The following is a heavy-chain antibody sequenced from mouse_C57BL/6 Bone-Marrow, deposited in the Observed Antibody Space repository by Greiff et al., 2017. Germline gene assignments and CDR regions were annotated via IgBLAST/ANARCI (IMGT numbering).Heavy chain of an antibody. D-gene: IGHD1-1*01. CDR2: ISSGGSYT. CDR1: GFTFSSYG. J-gene: IGHJ4*01. CDR3: ARTTVVASMDY. V-gene: IGHV5-6*01. Sequence: EVKVVESGGDLVKPGGSLKLSCAASGFTFSSYGMSWVRQTPDKRLEWVATISSGGSYTYYPDSVKGRFTISRDNAKNTLYLQMSSLKSEDTAMYYCARTTVVASMDYWGQGTSVTVSS.